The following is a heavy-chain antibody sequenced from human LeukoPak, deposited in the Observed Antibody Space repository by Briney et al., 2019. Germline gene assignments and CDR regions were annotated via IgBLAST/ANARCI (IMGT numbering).Heavy chain of an antibody. CDR3: ARDSRYYDSSDHDAFDI. V-gene: IGHV4-4*02. CDR1: GGSISSSNW. CDR2: IYRSGST. J-gene: IGHJ3*02. Sequence: SETLSLTCAVSGGSISSSNWWSWVRQPPGKGLEWIGEIYRSGSTNYNPSLKSRVTISIDKSKNQFSLKLNSMTAADTAVYYCARDSRYYDSSDHDAFDIWGQGTMVTVSS. D-gene: IGHD3-22*01.